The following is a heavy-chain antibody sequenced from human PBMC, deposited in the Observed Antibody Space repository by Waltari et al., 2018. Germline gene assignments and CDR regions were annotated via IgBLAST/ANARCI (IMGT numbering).Heavy chain of an antibody. CDR1: GYSFSDHY. CDR2: IKPDSGVT. J-gene: IGHJ4*02. Sequence: QVQLVQSGAEVMKPGASVKVSCKTSGYSFSDHYLHWVRQAPGQGLDWMGGIKPDSGVTSYAQEFQGRVTLTGDMSISTVYMDFSSLTSDDTAIYYCVRDFDWGPDYWGQGTLVTVSS. V-gene: IGHV1-2*02. CDR3: VRDFDWGPDY. D-gene: IGHD3-9*01.